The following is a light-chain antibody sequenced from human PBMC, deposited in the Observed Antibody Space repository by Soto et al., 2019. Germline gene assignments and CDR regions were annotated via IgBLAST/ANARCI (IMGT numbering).Light chain of an antibody. CDR3: QQYDSVSRT. J-gene: IGKJ1*01. Sequence: DIQMTQSPSTLSASVGDRVTITCRASQSIRSWLAWYQQKPGKAPPLLIYDASNLESGVPSRFGGSGSGSEFTLTISSLQPDDFATDDCQQYDSVSRTFGRNTKVEGK. V-gene: IGKV1-5*01. CDR2: DAS. CDR1: QSIRSW.